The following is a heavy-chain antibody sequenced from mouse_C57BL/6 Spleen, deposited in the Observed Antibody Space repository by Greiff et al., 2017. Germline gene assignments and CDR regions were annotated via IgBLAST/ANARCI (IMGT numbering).Heavy chain of an antibody. J-gene: IGHJ3*01. V-gene: IGHV2-9-1*01. CDR1: GFSLTSYA. CDR3: ARNRDYYGSSYEFAY. D-gene: IGHD1-1*01. CDR2: IWTGGGT. Sequence: VKLMESGPGLVAPSQSLSITCTVSGFSLTSYAISWVRQPPGKGLEWLGVIWTGGGTNYNSALKSRLSISKDNSKSQVFLKMNSLQTDDTARYYCARNRDYYGSSYEFAYWGQGTLVTVSA.